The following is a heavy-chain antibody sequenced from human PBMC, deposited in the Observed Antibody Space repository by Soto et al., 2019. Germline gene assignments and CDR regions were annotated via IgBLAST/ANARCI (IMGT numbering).Heavy chain of an antibody. CDR3: VLWPTASFYYYGMDV. Sequence: LRLSCAASGFTFSSYWMHWVRQAPGKGLVWVSRINSDGSSTSYADSVKGRFTISRDNAKNTLYLQMNSLRAEDTAVYYCVLWPTASFYYYGMDVWGQETTVTVSS. J-gene: IGHJ6*02. V-gene: IGHV3-74*01. CDR2: INSDGSST. D-gene: IGHD5-18*01. CDR1: GFTFSSYW.